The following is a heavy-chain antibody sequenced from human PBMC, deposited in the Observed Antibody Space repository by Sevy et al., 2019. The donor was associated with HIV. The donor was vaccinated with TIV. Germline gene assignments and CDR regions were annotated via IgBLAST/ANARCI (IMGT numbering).Heavy chain of an antibody. J-gene: IGHJ4*02. D-gene: IGHD4-17*01. Sequence: GGSLRLSCAASGLMFSSYWMNWVRQAPGKGLEWVANIMQDGSEKYYVDSVKGRFTISRDNPKNSVFLQMNSLRAEDTAVYYCARSVVYGNYVGVFDSWGQGTLVTVSS. CDR2: IMQDGSEK. V-gene: IGHV3-7*01. CDR1: GLMFSSYW. CDR3: ARSVVYGNYVGVFDS.